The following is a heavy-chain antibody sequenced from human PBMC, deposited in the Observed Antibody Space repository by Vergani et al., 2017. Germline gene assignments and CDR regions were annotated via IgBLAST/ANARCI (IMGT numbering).Heavy chain of an antibody. CDR2: ISYDGSNK. J-gene: IGHJ6*03. D-gene: IGHD1-1*01. Sequence: QVQLVESGGGVVQPGRSLRLSCAASGFTFSSDGMHWVRQAPGKGTEWVAVISYDGSNKYYAESVKCRFTISRDNSKNTLYLQMNSLRAEDTAVYYCAKDLNCKDAGYYVYVMDVSGKGP. CDR3: AKDLNCKDAGYYVYVMDV. CDR1: GFTFSSDG. V-gene: IGHV3-30*18.